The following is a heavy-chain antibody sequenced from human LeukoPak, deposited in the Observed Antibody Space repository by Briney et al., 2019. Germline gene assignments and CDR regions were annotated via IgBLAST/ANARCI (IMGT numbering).Heavy chain of an antibody. CDR1: GYTFTGQY. CDR2: INPNNGGT. V-gene: IGHV1-2*02. Sequence: ASVKVSCKASGYTFTGQYMHWVRQAPGQGLEWMGWINPNNGGTDYAQKFQGRVTMTRDTSISTAYMELSRLTADDTAVYYCARGEADIVVVPAAIIRDFWGQGTLVTVSS. J-gene: IGHJ4*02. D-gene: IGHD2-2*01. CDR3: ARGEADIVVVPAAIIRDF.